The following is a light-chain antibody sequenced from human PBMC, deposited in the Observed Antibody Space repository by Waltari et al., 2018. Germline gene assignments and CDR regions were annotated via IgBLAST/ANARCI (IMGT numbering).Light chain of an antibody. CDR1: SSDVGGYNY. CDR2: EVS. Sequence: QSALTQPRSVSGSPGPSVTISCTGNSSDVGGYNYVSGYQQHPGKAPKLLIYEVSTRPSGVPDRFSGSKSGNTASLTISGLQAEDEADYYCCSYAGSYPWVFGGGTKLTVL. CDR3: CSYAGSYPWV. J-gene: IGLJ2*01. V-gene: IGLV2-11*01.